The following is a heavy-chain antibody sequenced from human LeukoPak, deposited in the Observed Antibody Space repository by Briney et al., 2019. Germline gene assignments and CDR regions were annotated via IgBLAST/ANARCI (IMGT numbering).Heavy chain of an antibody. Sequence: RSLRLSCAASGFTFSSYAMHWVRQAPGKGLEWVAVISYDGSNKYYADSVKGRFTISRDNSKNTLYLQMNSLRAEDTAVYYCAREQYSNYYFDYWGQGTLVTVSS. CDR3: AREQYSNYYFDY. D-gene: IGHD4-11*01. V-gene: IGHV3-30-3*01. CDR2: ISYDGSNK. J-gene: IGHJ4*02. CDR1: GFTFSSYA.